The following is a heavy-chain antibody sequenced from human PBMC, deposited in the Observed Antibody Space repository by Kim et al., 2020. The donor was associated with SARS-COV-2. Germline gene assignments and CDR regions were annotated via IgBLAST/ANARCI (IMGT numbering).Heavy chain of an antibody. CDR1: GFTFSSYG. CDR3: ARADIVVVPAARERNDAFEI. CDR2: IWYDGSNK. V-gene: IGHV3-33*01. D-gene: IGHD2-2*01. Sequence: GGSLRLSCAASGFTFSSYGMHWVRQAPGKGLEWVAVIWYDGSNKYYADSVKGRFTISRDNSKNTLYLQMNSLRAEDTAVYYCARADIVVVPAARERNDAFEIWGQGTMVTVSS. J-gene: IGHJ3*02.